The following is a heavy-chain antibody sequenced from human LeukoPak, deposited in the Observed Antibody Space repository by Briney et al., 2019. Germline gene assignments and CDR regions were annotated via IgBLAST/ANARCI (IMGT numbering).Heavy chain of an antibody. J-gene: IGHJ3*02. CDR1: GFTFDDYA. CDR3: AKVISSSWYIDAFDI. D-gene: IGHD6-13*01. Sequence: PGGSLRLSCAASGFTFDDYAMHWVRQDPGKGLEWVSLISGDGGSTYYADSVKGRFTISRDNSKNSLYLQMNSLRTEDTALYYCAKVISSSWYIDAFDIWGQGTMVTVSS. V-gene: IGHV3-43*02. CDR2: ISGDGGST.